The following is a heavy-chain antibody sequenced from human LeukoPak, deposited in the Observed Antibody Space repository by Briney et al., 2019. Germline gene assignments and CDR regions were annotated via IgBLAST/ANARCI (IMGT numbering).Heavy chain of an antibody. CDR2: ISYDGTNK. Sequence: PGGSLRLSCAASGFTFSNYAMHWVRQAPGKGLEWVAGISYDGTNKYYADSVKGRFTISRDNSKNTLYLQMNSLRAEDTAVYYCAKDSGWFDPWGQGTLVTVSS. V-gene: IGHV3-30-3*01. D-gene: IGHD3-10*01. CDR3: AKDSGWFDP. J-gene: IGHJ5*02. CDR1: GFTFSNYA.